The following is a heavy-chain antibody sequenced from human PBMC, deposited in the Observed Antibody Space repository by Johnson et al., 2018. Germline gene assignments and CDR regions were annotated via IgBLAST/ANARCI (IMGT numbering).Heavy chain of an antibody. Sequence: VQLVESGGGLVQPGGSLRLSCVASGFTFSSYWMNWVRQAPGQGLEWVANIKDDGSEKYYEESVKGRFTISRDNAKNSLHLQMDSLSGEETAVYYCTRTQSGSYWGDAFDIWGQGTMVTVSS. J-gene: IGHJ3*02. V-gene: IGHV3-7*01. D-gene: IGHD1-26*01. CDR3: TRTQSGSYWGDAFDI. CDR1: GFTFSSYW. CDR2: IKDDGSEK.